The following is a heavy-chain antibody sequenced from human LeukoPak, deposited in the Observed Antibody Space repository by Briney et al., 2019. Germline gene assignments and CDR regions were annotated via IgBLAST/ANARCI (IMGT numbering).Heavy chain of an antibody. J-gene: IGHJ4*02. V-gene: IGHV3-9*03. CDR1: GFTFDDYA. D-gene: IGHD3-9*01. Sequence: TGGSLRLSCAASGFTFDDYAMHWVRQAPGKGLEWVSGISWNSGSIGYADPVKGRFTISKDNAKNSPSLHMNSLRAEDMALYYVFVVGTSYDILTGYYSTFDYWGQGTLVTVSS. CDR2: ISWNSGSI. CDR3: FVVGTSYDILTGYYSTFDY.